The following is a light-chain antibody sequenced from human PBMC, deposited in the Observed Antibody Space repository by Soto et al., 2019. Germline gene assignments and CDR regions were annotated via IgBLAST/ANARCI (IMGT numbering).Light chain of an antibody. V-gene: IGLV1-40*01. Sequence: QSVLTQPSSVSGDPGQTVTISCTGSGSNIGAGYHVHWYQQLPGTAPKLLIHGNSNRPSGVPDRFSASKSGTSASLAITGLQVEDEGNYYCQSYDNRLRAVFGSGTKVTVL. CDR3: QSYDNRLRAV. J-gene: IGLJ1*01. CDR2: GNS. CDR1: GSNIGAGYH.